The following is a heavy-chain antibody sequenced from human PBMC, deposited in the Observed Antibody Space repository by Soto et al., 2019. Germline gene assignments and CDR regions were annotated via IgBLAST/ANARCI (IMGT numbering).Heavy chain of an antibody. D-gene: IGHD3-3*01. V-gene: IGHV3-43*01. CDR1: GFMFDDYN. Sequence: PGGSLRLSCAAAGFMFDDYNMHWVRQAPGKGLEWVSLITWNGANSYYADSVKGRFTISREGTTKSLSLQMTSLKREDTGLYFCARATLTFGSALDVWGQGTTVTVSS. CDR2: ITWNGANS. J-gene: IGHJ6*02. CDR3: ARATLTFGSALDV.